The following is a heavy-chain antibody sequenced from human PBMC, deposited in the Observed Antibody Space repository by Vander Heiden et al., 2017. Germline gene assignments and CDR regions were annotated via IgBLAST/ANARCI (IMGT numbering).Heavy chain of an antibody. CDR3: ARGAGFSNSWFYF. Sequence: QVQPMQSGAEVTRPGASVKVSCKASGYTFTSYDINWVRQAPGQGLDWMGWVAPNNGNTGLAQKFQDRVSMTANTSRSTAYLELSGLRSEDTGVYYCARGAGFSNSWFYFWGQGTLVTVSS. V-gene: IGHV1-8*01. D-gene: IGHD6-25*01. CDR2: VAPNNGNT. J-gene: IGHJ5*01. CDR1: GYTFTSYD.